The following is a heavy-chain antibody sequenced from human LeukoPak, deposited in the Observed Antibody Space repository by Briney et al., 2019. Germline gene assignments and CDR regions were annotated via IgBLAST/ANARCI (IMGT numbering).Heavy chain of an antibody. Sequence: ASVKVSCKVSGYTLTELSMHWVRQAPGKGLEWMGGFDPEDGETIYAQKFQGRVTMTEDTSTDTAYMELSSLRSEDTAVCYCATETRETYYYDSSGYDYWGQGTLVTVSS. CDR2: FDPEDGET. V-gene: IGHV1-24*01. J-gene: IGHJ4*02. CDR1: GYTLTELS. CDR3: ATETRETYYYDSSGYDY. D-gene: IGHD3-22*01.